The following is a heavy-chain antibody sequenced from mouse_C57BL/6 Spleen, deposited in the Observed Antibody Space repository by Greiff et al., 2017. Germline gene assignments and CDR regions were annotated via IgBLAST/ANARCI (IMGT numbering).Heavy chain of an antibody. J-gene: IGHJ1*03. V-gene: IGHV3-1*01. CDR1: GYSITSGYD. D-gene: IGHD1-1*01. CDR3: ARDYGSSYDWYFDV. CDR2: ISYSGST. Sequence: EVKVVESGPGMVKPSQSLSLTCTVTGYSITSGYDWHWIRHFPGNKLEWMGYISYSGSTNYNPYLKSRISITHDTSKNHFFLKLNSVTTEDTATYYCARDYGSSYDWYFDVWGTGTTVTVSS.